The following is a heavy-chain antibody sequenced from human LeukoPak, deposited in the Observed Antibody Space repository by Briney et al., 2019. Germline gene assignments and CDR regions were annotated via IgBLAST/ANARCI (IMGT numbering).Heavy chain of an antibody. V-gene: IGHV3-21*01. CDR3: ARDWGYYDSRDPDAFDI. CDR1: GFSFSSYS. J-gene: IGHJ3*02. Sequence: NPGGSLRLSCAASGFSFSSYSMNWVRQAPGKGLEWVSSISSSSSYIYYADSVKGRFTISRDNAKNSLYLQMNSLRAEDTAVYYCARDWGYYDSRDPDAFDIWGQGTMVTVSS. D-gene: IGHD3-22*01. CDR2: ISSSSSYI.